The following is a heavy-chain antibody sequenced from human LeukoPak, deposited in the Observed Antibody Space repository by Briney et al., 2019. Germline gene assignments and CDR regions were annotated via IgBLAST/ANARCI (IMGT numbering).Heavy chain of an antibody. CDR3: ARDSGLRFLEWLPRAYYYYYMDV. V-gene: IGHV4-59*12. CDR1: GGSISSYY. CDR2: IYYSGST. J-gene: IGHJ6*03. Sequence: SETLSLTCTVSGGSISSYYWSWIRQPPGKGLEWIGYIYYSGSTNYNPSLKSRVTISVDTSKNQFSLKLSSVTAADTAVYYCARDSGLRFLEWLPRAYYYYYMDVWGKGTTVTVSS. D-gene: IGHD3-3*01.